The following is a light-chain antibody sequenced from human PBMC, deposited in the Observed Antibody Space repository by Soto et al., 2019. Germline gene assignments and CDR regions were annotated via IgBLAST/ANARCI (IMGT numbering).Light chain of an antibody. J-gene: IGLJ1*01. CDR2: DVS. CDR1: SSDVGGYNY. V-gene: IGLV2-14*03. CDR3: SSYTSSSLHV. Sequence: QSALTQPASVSGSPGQSITISCTGTSSDVGGYNYVSWYQQHPGKAPKLMIYDVSNRPSGVSNRFSGSKSGNTASLTISGLQAEDAAHYYCSSYTSSSLHVFGTGTKLTVL.